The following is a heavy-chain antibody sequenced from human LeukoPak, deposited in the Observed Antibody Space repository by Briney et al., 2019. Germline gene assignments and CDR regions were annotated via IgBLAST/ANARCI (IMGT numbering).Heavy chain of an antibody. Sequence: SETLSLTCSVSDGSIRTYYWSWIRQSPGQGLEWIGYIYYSGSTNYNPSLKSRVTISVDTSKNQFSLKLSSVTAADTAVYYCARGGPYYYGSGSYPYFDYWGQGTLVTVSS. CDR2: IYYSGST. J-gene: IGHJ4*02. D-gene: IGHD3-10*01. V-gene: IGHV4-59*01. CDR1: DGSIRTYY. CDR3: ARGGPYYYGSGSYPYFDY.